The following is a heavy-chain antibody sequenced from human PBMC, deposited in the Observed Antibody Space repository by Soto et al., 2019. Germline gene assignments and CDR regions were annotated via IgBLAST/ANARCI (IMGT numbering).Heavy chain of an antibody. CDR1: GFTFSDYA. Sequence: VQLVESGGGVVQPGRSLRLSCAASGFTFSDYAMHWVLQAPGKGLEWVAVVSHDGRNTHYADSVKGRFTISRDSSKHTVSLEMTSLRAEDTAVYYCAKGGRQWLVTSDFNYGGQGALVTVSS. J-gene: IGHJ4*02. V-gene: IGHV3-30*18. CDR3: AKGGRQWLVTSDFNY. CDR2: VSHDGRNT. D-gene: IGHD6-19*01.